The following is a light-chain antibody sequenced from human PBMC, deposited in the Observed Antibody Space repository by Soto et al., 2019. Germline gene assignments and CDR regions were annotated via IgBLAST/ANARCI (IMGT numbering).Light chain of an antibody. J-gene: IGLJ1*01. Sequence: QSALAQPASVSGSPGQSITISCAGTSSDVGAYKYVSWYQQYPGKAPKLIIYDVTNRPSGVSHRFSGSKSGNTASLTISGLQAEDEAVYYCNSYATDSTYVFGTGTKLTVL. V-gene: IGLV2-14*01. CDR3: NSYATDSTYV. CDR1: SSDVGAYKY. CDR2: DVT.